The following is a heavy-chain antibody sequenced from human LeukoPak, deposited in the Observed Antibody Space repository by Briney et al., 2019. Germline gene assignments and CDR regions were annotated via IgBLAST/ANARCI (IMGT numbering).Heavy chain of an antibody. CDR2: VYAGGNT. J-gene: IGHJ5*02. V-gene: IGHV4-4*07. CDR1: GGSITNYY. D-gene: IGHD4-11*01. CDR3: ARHLPGYSNTWPGP. Sequence: PSETLSLTCTVSGGSITNYYWSWIRQPAGKGLEWIARVYAGGNTDHNPSLKSRVTISVDTSKNQFSLKLPSVTAADTAVYYCARHLPGYSNTWPGPWGQGNLVTVSS.